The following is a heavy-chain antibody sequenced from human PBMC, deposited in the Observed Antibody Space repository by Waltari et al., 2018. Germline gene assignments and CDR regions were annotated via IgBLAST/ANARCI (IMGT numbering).Heavy chain of an antibody. D-gene: IGHD2-2*01. CDR1: GGSFSGYY. J-gene: IGHJ3*02. Sequence: QVQLQQWGAGLLKPSETLSLTCAVYGGSFSGYYWSWIRQPPGKGLEWIGEINHSGSTNYNPSLKRRVTISVDTSKNQFSLKLSSVTAADTAVYYCARRKLPLRAFDIWGQGTMVTVSS. CDR2: INHSGST. CDR3: ARRKLPLRAFDI. V-gene: IGHV4-34*01.